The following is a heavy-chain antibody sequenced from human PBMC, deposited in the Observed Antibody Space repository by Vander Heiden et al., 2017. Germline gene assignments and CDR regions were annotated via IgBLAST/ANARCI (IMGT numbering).Heavy chain of an antibody. Sequence: EVQLVESGGGWVQPGGSLRLSCAASGFTFSSYWIGWVRQAPGKGLEWVANIKQDGSEKYYVDSVKGRFTISRDNAKNSLYLQMNSLRAEDTAVYYCARDRLTVTTLRYYYYGMDVWGQGTTVTVSS. CDR1: GFTFSSYW. CDR3: ARDRLTVTTLRYYYYGMDV. CDR2: IKQDGSEK. V-gene: IGHV3-7*01. D-gene: IGHD4-17*01. J-gene: IGHJ6*02.